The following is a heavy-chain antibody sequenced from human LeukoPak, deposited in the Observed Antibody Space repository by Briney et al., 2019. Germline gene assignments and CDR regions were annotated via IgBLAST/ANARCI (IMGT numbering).Heavy chain of an antibody. CDR3: ARMAAAGSYYYYYMDV. CDR2: IYTSGST. CDR1: GGSLSSYY. V-gene: IGHV4-4*07. D-gene: IGHD6-13*01. J-gene: IGHJ6*03. Sequence: SETLSLTCTVSGGSLSSYYWSWIRQPAGKGLEWIGRIYTSGSTNYNPSLKSRVTMPVDTSKNQFSLKLSSVTAADTAVYYCARMAAAGSYYYYYMDVWGNGTTVTVSS.